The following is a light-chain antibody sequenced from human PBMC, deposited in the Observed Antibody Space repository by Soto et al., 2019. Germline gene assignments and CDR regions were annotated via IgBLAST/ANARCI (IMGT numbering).Light chain of an antibody. Sequence: DVQMTQSPSNLSASVGDGVIISCRASQSISSWLAWYQQKPGKAPKLLIYKASSLQSGVPSRFSGSGSGTEFTLTISSLQPDDIGTYYCQQYNSYPVTFGPGTKVQIK. V-gene: IGKV1-5*03. CDR1: QSISSW. J-gene: IGKJ3*01. CDR3: QQYNSYPVT. CDR2: KAS.